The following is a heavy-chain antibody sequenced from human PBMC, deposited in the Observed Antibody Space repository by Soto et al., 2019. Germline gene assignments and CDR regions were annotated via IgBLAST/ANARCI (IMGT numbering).Heavy chain of an antibody. Sequence: QVQLQASGPGLVKPSDTLSLTCTVSGGSIRSYYWSWIRQPAGKGLEWIGRIYTSGSTNYNPSLKSRVTLSVDTSKNQFSLKLSSVTAADTTVYYCASDRHCSGGSCYAYNWFDPWGQGTLVTVSS. V-gene: IGHV4-4*07. CDR1: GGSIRSYY. CDR3: ASDRHCSGGSCYAYNWFDP. D-gene: IGHD2-15*01. CDR2: IYTSGST. J-gene: IGHJ5*02.